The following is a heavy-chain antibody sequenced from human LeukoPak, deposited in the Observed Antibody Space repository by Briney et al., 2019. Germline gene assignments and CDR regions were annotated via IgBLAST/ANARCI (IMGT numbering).Heavy chain of an antibody. CDR2: INPNSGGT. CDR1: GYTFTGYY. CDR3: ARELRWKTYYFDY. J-gene: IGHJ4*02. Sequence: GASVKVSCKASGYTFTGYYMHWVRQAPGQGLEWMGWINPNSGGTNYAQKFQGRVTMTRDTSISTAYMELSRLRSDDTAVYYCARELRWKTYYFDYWGQGTLVTVSS. V-gene: IGHV1-2*02. D-gene: IGHD4-23*01.